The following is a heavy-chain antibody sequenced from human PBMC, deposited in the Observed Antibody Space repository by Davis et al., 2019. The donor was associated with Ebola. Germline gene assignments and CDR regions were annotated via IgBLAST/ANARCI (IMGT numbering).Heavy chain of an antibody. D-gene: IGHD4-17*01. J-gene: IGHJ4*02. Sequence: HTGGSLRLSCAASGFTFSSYSMNWVRQAPGKGLVWVSLINGDGSITGYADSVKGRFTISRDNAKNTLSLQMTALRAEDTAVYYCAKDLYYGDSDYWGQGVLVSVSS. CDR3: AKDLYYGDSDY. V-gene: IGHV3-74*01. CDR2: INGDGSIT. CDR1: GFTFSSYS.